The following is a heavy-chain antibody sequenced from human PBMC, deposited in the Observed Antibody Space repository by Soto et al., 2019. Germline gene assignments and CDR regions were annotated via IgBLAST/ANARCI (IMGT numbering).Heavy chain of an antibody. Sequence: QVQLQESGPGLVKPSQTLSLTCTVSGGSISSGGYSWSWIRQHPGKGLEWIGYIYYSGSTYYNPSLKSRVTISVDTSKNQFSLKLSSVTAADTAVYYCARDLGHALPGYNWFDPWGQGTLVTVSS. CDR3: ARDLGHALPGYNWFDP. V-gene: IGHV4-31*03. D-gene: IGHD3-10*01. CDR2: IYYSGST. CDR1: GGSISSGGYS. J-gene: IGHJ5*02.